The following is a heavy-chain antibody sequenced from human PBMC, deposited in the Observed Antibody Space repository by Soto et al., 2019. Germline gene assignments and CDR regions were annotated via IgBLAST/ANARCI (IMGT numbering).Heavy chain of an antibody. Sequence: QVQLQQWGAGLLKPSETLSLTCAVYGGSFSGYYWNWIRQPPGKGLEWIGEINHSGSTKYSPSLKRRRTISVDTSKNQFSLNLSSVTAADTAVYYCGRGRIQYYGRSGYSPWGQGTLVTVSS. CDR3: GRGRIQYYGRSGYSP. D-gene: IGHD3-22*01. CDR2: INHSGST. J-gene: IGHJ5*02. V-gene: IGHV4-34*01. CDR1: GGSFSGYY.